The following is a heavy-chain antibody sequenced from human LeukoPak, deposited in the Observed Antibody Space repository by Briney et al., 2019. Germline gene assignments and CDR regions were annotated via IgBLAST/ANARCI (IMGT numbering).Heavy chain of an antibody. CDR2: IYYSGST. Sequence: SETLSLTCTVSGGSISSSSYYRGWIRQPPGKGLEWIGSIYYSGSTYYNPSLKSRVTISVDTSKNQFSLKLSSVTAADTAVYYCARAAAGYDYWGQGTLVTVSS. CDR1: GGSISSSSYY. CDR3: ARAAAGYDY. D-gene: IGHD6-13*01. J-gene: IGHJ4*02. V-gene: IGHV4-39*07.